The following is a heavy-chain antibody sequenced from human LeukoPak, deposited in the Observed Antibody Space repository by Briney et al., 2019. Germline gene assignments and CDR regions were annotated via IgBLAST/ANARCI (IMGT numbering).Heavy chain of an antibody. Sequence: PSQTLSLTCTVSGGSISSGSYYWSWIRQPAGKGLEWIGRIYTSGSTNYNPSLKSRVTISVGTSKNQFSLKLSSVTAADTAVYYCATAAGVSDYYYYYYMDVWGKGTTVTISS. V-gene: IGHV4-61*02. D-gene: IGHD6-13*01. CDR1: GGSISSGSYY. J-gene: IGHJ6*03. CDR3: ATAAGVSDYYYYYYMDV. CDR2: IYTSGST.